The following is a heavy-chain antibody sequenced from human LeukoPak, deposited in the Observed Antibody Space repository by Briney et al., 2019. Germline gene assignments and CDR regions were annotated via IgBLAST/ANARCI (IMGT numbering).Heavy chain of an antibody. CDR2: IGARGRNT. V-gene: IGHV3-23*01. Sequence: PGGSLRLSCAASGLTFTRHAMSWVRQAPGKGLQWVSGIGARGRNTYYADSVQGRFTISRDNSQDNLFLQMNSLRDDDTAIYYCTKEPELLPSGDWFDPWGQGTLVTVSS. CDR3: TKEPELLPSGDWFDP. J-gene: IGHJ5*02. D-gene: IGHD1-14*01. CDR1: GLTFTRHA.